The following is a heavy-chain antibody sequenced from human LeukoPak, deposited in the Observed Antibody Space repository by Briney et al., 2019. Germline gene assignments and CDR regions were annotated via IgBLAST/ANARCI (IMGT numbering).Heavy chain of an antibody. CDR2: IYHSGST. D-gene: IGHD4-23*01. V-gene: IGHV4-38-2*01. CDR1: GDAISNGYY. Sequence: SETLSLTCVVSGDAISNGYYWGWIWQAPGEGLEWIGSIYHSGSTYYNPSLKSRVTISVDTSKNQFSLKLSSATAADTGVYYCARGRSGYGGNSGIASFDYWGQGTLVTVSS. J-gene: IGHJ4*02. CDR3: ARGRSGYGGNSGIASFDY.